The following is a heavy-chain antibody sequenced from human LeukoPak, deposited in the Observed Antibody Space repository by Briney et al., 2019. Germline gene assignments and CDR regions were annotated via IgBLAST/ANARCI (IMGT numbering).Heavy chain of an antibody. CDR2: IYHSGST. J-gene: IGHJ3*02. Sequence: SETLSLTCTVSGGSSSSYYWSWIRQPPGKGLEWIGSIYHSGSTYYNPSLKSRVTISVDTSKNQFSLKLSSVTAADTAVYYCARNNSVFPGAFDIWGQGTMVTVSS. V-gene: IGHV4-38-2*02. CDR1: GGSSSSYY. CDR3: ARNNSVFPGAFDI. D-gene: IGHD1-1*01.